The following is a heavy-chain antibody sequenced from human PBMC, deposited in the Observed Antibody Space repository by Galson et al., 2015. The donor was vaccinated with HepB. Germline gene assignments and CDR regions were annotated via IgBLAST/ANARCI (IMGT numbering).Heavy chain of an antibody. V-gene: IGHV3-11*06. CDR3: AIYGELNAFDI. D-gene: IGHD1-26*01. Sequence: SLRLSCAASGFTFSDYYMSWIRQAPGKGLEWVSYISSSSSYTNYADSVKGRFTISRDNAKNSLYLQMNSLRAEDTAVDYCAIYGELNAFDIWGQGTMVTVSS. CDR1: GFTFSDYY. CDR2: ISSSSSYT. J-gene: IGHJ3*02.